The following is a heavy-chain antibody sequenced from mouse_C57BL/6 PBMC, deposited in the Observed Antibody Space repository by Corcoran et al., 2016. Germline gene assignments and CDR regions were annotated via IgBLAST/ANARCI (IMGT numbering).Heavy chain of an antibody. CDR1: GYSITSGYY. Sequence: DVQLQESGPGLVKPSQSLSLTCSVTGYSITSGYYWNWIRQFPGNKLEWMGYISYDGSNNYNPSLKNRISITRDTSKNQFFLKLNSVTTEDTATYYCARQGHYSNYVSYWGQGTTLTVSS. CDR3: ARQGHYSNYVSY. CDR2: ISYDGSN. V-gene: IGHV3-6*01. D-gene: IGHD2-5*01. J-gene: IGHJ2*01.